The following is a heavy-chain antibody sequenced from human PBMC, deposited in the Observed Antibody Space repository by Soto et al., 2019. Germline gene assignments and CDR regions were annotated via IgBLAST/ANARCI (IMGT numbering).Heavy chain of an antibody. CDR3: ARDHGDYGSGSLTIDYYGMDV. CDR2: IWYDGSNK. CDR1: GFTFSSYG. J-gene: IGHJ6*02. D-gene: IGHD3-10*01. Sequence: QVQLVESGGGVVQPGRSLRLSCAASGFTFSSYGMHWVRQAPGKGLEWVAVIWYDGSNKYYADSVKGRFTISRDNSKNTLYLQMNSLRAEDTAVYYCARDHGDYGSGSLTIDYYGMDVWGQGTTVTVSS. V-gene: IGHV3-33*01.